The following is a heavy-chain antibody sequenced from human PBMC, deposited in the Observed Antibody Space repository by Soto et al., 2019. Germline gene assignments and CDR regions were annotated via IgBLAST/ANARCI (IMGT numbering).Heavy chain of an antibody. CDR1: GFTFSSYA. D-gene: IGHD3-22*01. Sequence: GGSLRLSCAASGFTFSSYAMHWVRQAPGKGLEWVAVISYDGSNKYYADSVKGRFTISRDNSKNTLYLQMNSLRAEDTAVYYCARDAPKYDSSGDIDYWGQGTLVTVSS. J-gene: IGHJ4*02. CDR2: ISYDGSNK. V-gene: IGHV3-30-3*01. CDR3: ARDAPKYDSSGDIDY.